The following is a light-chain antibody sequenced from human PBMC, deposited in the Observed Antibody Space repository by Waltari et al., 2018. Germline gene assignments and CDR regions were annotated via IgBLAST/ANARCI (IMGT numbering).Light chain of an antibody. J-gene: IGKJ3*01. Sequence: EIVLTQSPATLSLSPGDRATLPCRARQSVDTYVGWYQQKPGQTPRLLIYDASNRATGVPARFSGTGSGTDFNLTISTLEPEDFAVYYCQQRSSSFTFGPGTRVDAK. CDR1: QSVDTY. CDR3: QQRSSSFT. CDR2: DAS. V-gene: IGKV3-11*01.